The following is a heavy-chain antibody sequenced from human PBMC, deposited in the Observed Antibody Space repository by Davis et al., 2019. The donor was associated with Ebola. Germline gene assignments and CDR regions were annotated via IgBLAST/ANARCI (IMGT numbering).Heavy chain of an antibody. J-gene: IGHJ4*02. CDR2: IYPGDSNT. CDR3: ARRGSLDWASDY. CDR1: GYSFSSYW. V-gene: IGHV5-51*01. Sequence: GESLKISCKGSGYSFSSYWIGWVRQLPGKGLEWMGIIYPGDSNTRYSPSFQGQVTISVDKSISTAYLQWSSLKASDTAMYFCARRGSLDWASDYWGQGTLVTVSS. D-gene: IGHD3/OR15-3a*01.